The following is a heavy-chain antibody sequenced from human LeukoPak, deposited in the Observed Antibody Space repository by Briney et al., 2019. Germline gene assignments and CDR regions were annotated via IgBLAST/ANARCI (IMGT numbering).Heavy chain of an antibody. CDR3: TRESQKRYSSGWYYFDY. V-gene: IGHV3-73*01. Sequence: GGSLRLSCAASGFTFSGSAMHWVRQASGKGLEWVGRIRSKANSYATAYAASVKGRFTISRDDSKNTAYLQMNSLKTEDTAVYYCTRESQKRYSSGWYYFDYWGQGTLVTASS. J-gene: IGHJ4*02. CDR2: IRSKANSYAT. CDR1: GFTFSGSA. D-gene: IGHD6-19*01.